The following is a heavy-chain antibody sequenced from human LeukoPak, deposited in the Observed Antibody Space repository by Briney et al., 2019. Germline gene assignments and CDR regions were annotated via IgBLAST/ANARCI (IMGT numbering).Heavy chain of an antibody. D-gene: IGHD6-13*01. J-gene: IGHJ4*02. Sequence: QPGRSLRLSCAASGFTFSSYGMHWVRQAPGKGLEWVAVIWYDGSNKYYADSVKGRFTISRDNSKNTLYLQMNSLRAEDTAVYYCAKDRDLSSWLYYFDYWGQGTLVTVSS. V-gene: IGHV3-33*06. CDR3: AKDRDLSSWLYYFDY. CDR1: GFTFSSYG. CDR2: IWYDGSNK.